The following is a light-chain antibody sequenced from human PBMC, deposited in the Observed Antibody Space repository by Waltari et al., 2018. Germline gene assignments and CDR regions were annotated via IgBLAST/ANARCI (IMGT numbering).Light chain of an antibody. CDR3: QSADNSGTYV. V-gene: IGLV3-25*03. CDR1: ALPKQY. CDR2: KDT. Sequence: SYELTQPPSVSVSPGQTARITCSGAALPKQYVYWYQWKAGQAPVVVIYKDTERPSGIPDRFSGSTSGTTVTLTVSGVQAEDEAEYFCQSADNSGTYVFGSGTQVTVL. J-gene: IGLJ1*01.